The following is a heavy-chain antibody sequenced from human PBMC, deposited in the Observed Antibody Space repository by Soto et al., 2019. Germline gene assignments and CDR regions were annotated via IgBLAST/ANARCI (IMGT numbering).Heavy chain of an antibody. Sequence: SCQASGYPFTSDGVIWVREAPGERLEWMGWINAGNGNTKYSQKFQGRVTITRDTSASTAYMELSSLRSEDTAVYYCARGGATVTTRYYYYYMDVWGKGTTVTVSS. CDR2: INAGNGNT. J-gene: IGHJ6*03. CDR1: GYPFTSDG. V-gene: IGHV1-3*01. D-gene: IGHD4-4*01. CDR3: ARGGATVTTRYYYYYMDV.